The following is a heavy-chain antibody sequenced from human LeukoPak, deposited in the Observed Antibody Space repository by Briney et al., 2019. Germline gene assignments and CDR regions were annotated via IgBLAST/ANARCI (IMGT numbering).Heavy chain of an antibody. CDR2: VNGGGTTT. CDR1: GFTLSTYW. V-gene: IGHV3-74*01. D-gene: IGHD5-18*01. Sequence: WGSLRLSCAASGFTLSTYWMHWVRQGPGKGLVWVSRVNGGGTTTTYADSVKGRFTISRDNAKNTLYLQMNSLRAEDTAVYYCARGPRYSFGSASGYWGQGALVTVSS. CDR3: ARGPRYSFGSASGY. J-gene: IGHJ4*02.